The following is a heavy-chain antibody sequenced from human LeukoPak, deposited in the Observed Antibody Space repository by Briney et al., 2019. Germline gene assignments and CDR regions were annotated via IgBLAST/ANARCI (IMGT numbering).Heavy chain of an antibody. J-gene: IGHJ4*02. Sequence: GGSLRLSCAASGFTFSSYAMSWVRQAPGKGLEWVSAISGSGGSTYYADSVKGPFTISRDNSKNTLYLQMKSLRAEDTAVYYCTKEPLYCGGDCYEPFDYWGQGTLVTVSS. V-gene: IGHV3-23*01. CDR2: ISGSGGST. CDR3: TKEPLYCGGDCYEPFDY. CDR1: GFTFSSYA. D-gene: IGHD2-21*02.